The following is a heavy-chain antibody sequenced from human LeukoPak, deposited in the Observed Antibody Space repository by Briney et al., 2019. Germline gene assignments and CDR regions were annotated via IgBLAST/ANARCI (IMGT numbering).Heavy chain of an antibody. Sequence: GGSLRLSCAASGFTFSSYAMSWVRQAPGKGLEWVSAIGGSSALIYYADSVKGRFTISRDNSKNTLYLQMNSLRVEDTAVYYCAKQRDSGSLFDPWGQGTQVTVFS. CDR1: GFTFSSYA. J-gene: IGHJ5*02. CDR2: IGGSSALI. D-gene: IGHD3-10*01. V-gene: IGHV3-23*01. CDR3: AKQRDSGSLFDP.